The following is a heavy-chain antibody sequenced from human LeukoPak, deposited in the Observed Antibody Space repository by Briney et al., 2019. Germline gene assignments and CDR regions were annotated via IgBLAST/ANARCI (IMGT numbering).Heavy chain of an antibody. CDR2: IYYSGST. J-gene: IGHJ4*02. CDR3: AREDGY. V-gene: IGHV4-39*07. Sequence: NTSETLSLTCAVSGDSISNSNYYWGWIRQPPGKGLEWVGNIYYSGSTYYNPSLKSRVTISVDTSKNQFSLKLSSVTAADTAVYYCAREDGYWGQGTLVTVSS. CDR1: GDSISNSNYY.